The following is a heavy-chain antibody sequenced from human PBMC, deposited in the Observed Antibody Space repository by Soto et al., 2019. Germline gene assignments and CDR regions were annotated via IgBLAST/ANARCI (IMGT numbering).Heavy chain of an antibody. CDR2: IGDSGATT. CDR1: AFTFRNYA. V-gene: IGHV3-23*01. CDR3: AKDRSSTSCYGFDY. D-gene: IGHD2-2*01. J-gene: IGHJ4*02. Sequence: EVQLLESGGGLVQPGGSLRLSCAASAFTFRNYAMSWVRQAPGKGLEWVSAIGDSGATTYYADSVKGRFTISRDNSKNTLYLQMNNLSAEDTAFYYCAKDRSSTSCYGFDYWGPGALVTVSS.